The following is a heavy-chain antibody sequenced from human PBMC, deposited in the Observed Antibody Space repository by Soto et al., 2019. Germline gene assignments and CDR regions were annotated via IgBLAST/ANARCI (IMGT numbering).Heavy chain of an antibody. V-gene: IGHV1-8*01. J-gene: IGHJ5*02. CDR2: MNPNSGNT. D-gene: IGHD3-3*01. Sequence: WASVKVSCKASGYTFTSYDINWVRQATGQGLEWMGWMNPNSGNTGYAQKFQGRVTMTRNTSISTAYMELSSLRSEDTAVYYCAFRIEIFGVPLRHWFDPWGQGTLVTVSS. CDR1: GYTFTSYD. CDR3: AFRIEIFGVPLRHWFDP.